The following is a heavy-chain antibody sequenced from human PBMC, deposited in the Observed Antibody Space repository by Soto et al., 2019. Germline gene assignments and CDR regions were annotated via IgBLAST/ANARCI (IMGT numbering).Heavy chain of an antibody. CDR3: ARDKGYCTDTTCSRAY. CDR1: GFTFSDFY. CDR2: VSGSGSTT. V-gene: IGHV3-11*01. D-gene: IGHD2-2*01. Sequence: GGSLRLSCAASGFTFSDFYMSWFRQAPGKGLEWISYVSGSGSTTHYADSVKGRFTSSRDSAKNSLYLQMNSLRAEDTAVYYCARDKGYCTDTTCSRAYWGQGTLVTVSS. J-gene: IGHJ4*02.